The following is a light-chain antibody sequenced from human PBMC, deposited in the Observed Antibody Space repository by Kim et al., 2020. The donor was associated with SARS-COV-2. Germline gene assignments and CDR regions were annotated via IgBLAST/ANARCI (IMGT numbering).Light chain of an antibody. Sequence: QSALTQSASVSGSPGQSITISCTGTTSDVGGYNFVSWYQQHPGKAPKLMIYDVSYRPSGVSSRFSGSKSGNTASLTISGLQAEDEADYYCSSYSNTNSLLFGGGTQLTVL. CDR2: DVS. J-gene: IGLJ3*02. CDR3: SSYSNTNSLL. V-gene: IGLV2-14*03. CDR1: TSDVGGYNF.